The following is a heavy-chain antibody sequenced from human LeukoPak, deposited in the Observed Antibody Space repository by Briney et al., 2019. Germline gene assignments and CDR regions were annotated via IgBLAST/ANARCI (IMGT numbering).Heavy chain of an antibody. CDR3: ARLGAGPTYYDFWSGYSSFYFDY. Sequence: SETLSLTCTVSGGSTSSGNYYWGWIRQPPGKGPEWIGGISSSGNTYYNPSPKSRITISIDTSKNHFSLKLSSVSAADTAVYYCARLGAGPTYYDFWSGYSSFYFDYWGQGTLVTVSS. CDR2: ISSSGNT. D-gene: IGHD3-3*01. J-gene: IGHJ4*02. V-gene: IGHV4-39*02. CDR1: GGSTSSGNYY.